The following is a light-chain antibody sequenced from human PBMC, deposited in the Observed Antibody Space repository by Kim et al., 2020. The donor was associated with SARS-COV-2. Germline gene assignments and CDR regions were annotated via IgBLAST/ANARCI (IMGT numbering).Light chain of an antibody. CDR2: QDS. J-gene: IGLJ2*01. V-gene: IGLV3-1*01. Sequence: ELTQPPSVSVSPGQTASITCSGDKLGDKYACWYQQKPGQSPVLVIYQDSKRPSGIPERFSGSNSGNTATLTISGTQAMDEADYYCQAWDSSTHVVFGGGTKLTVL. CDR3: QAWDSSTHVV. CDR1: KLGDKY.